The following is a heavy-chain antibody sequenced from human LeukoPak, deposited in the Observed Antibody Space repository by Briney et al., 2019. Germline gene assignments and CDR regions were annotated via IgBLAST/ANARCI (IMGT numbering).Heavy chain of an antibody. V-gene: IGHV3-21*01. CDR1: GFTVSSNY. D-gene: IGHD6-13*01. Sequence: GGSLRLSCAASGFTVSSNYINWVRQAPGKGLEWVSSISTSSSYIYYADSVKGRFTISRDDAKNSLYLQMNSLRVEDTAVYYCARGLQQLEPYDYWGQGTLVTVSS. J-gene: IGHJ4*02. CDR3: ARGLQQLEPYDY. CDR2: ISTSSSYI.